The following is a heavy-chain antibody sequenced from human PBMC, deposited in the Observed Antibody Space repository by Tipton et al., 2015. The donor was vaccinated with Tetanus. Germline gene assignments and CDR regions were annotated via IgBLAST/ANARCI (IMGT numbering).Heavy chain of an antibody. CDR1: GFTFSSYG. V-gene: IGHV3-33*01. Sequence: SLRLSCAASGFTFSSYGMHWVRQAPGKGLEWVAVIWYDGSNKYYADSVKGRFTISRDNSKNTLYLQMNSLRAEDTAVYYCASDSRFEVNAFDIWGQGTMVTVSS. J-gene: IGHJ3*02. D-gene: IGHD2-2*01. CDR2: IWYDGSNK. CDR3: ASDSRFEVNAFDI.